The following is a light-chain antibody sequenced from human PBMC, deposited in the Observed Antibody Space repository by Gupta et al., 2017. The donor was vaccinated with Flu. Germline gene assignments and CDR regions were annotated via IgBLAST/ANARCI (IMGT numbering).Light chain of an antibody. J-gene: IGKJ2*01. V-gene: IGKV3-15*01. CDR3: QQYKNGHYRSYI. CDR1: QSVSSN. CDR2: GAS. Sequence: EIVMTQSPATLSVSPGERATLSCRASQSVSSNLAWYQKKPGQAPRLLIYGASTRATGSTDRLSGSGCGKECTLTISSLQSEECAVYYCQQYKNGHYRSYIFGQGTKMEIK.